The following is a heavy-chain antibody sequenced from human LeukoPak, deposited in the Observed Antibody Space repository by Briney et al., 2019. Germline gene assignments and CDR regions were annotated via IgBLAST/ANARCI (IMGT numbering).Heavy chain of an antibody. CDR2: IHHSGST. CDR1: GGSISSGGYY. V-gene: IGHV4-30-2*02. CDR3: ARGASWTDY. D-gene: IGHD2-2*01. Sequence: SQTLSLTCTVSGGSISSGGYYWSWIRQPPGKGLEWIGEIHHSGSTNYNPSLKSRVTILVDTSKNQVSLKLSSVTAADTAVYYCARGASWTDYWGQGTLVTVSS. J-gene: IGHJ4*02.